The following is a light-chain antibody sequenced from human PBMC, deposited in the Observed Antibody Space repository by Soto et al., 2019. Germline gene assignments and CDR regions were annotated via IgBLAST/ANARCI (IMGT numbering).Light chain of an antibody. J-gene: IGKJ3*01. Sequence: DIVMTQSPDSLAVSLGERATINCKSSQSVLYSSNNKNYLAWYQQKPGQPPKLLIYWASTRESGVPDRFSGSGSGTDFTLTISSLQAADVAVYYCQQYYSTPPVTFGPGTKVDIK. CDR2: WAS. CDR1: QSVLYSSNNKNY. V-gene: IGKV4-1*01. CDR3: QQYYSTPPVT.